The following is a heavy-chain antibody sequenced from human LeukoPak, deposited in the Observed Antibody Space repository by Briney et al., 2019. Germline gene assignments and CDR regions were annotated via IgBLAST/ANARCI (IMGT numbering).Heavy chain of an antibody. Sequence: GGPLRLSCAASGFTFSSYSMNWVRQAPGKGLEWVAVISYDGSNKYYADSVKGRFTISRDNSKNTLYLQMNSLRAEDTAVYYCARDWETYYYGSGIRSWGQGTLVTVSS. CDR3: ARDWETYYYGSGIRS. V-gene: IGHV3-30*03. CDR2: ISYDGSNK. CDR1: GFTFSSYS. J-gene: IGHJ5*02. D-gene: IGHD3-10*01.